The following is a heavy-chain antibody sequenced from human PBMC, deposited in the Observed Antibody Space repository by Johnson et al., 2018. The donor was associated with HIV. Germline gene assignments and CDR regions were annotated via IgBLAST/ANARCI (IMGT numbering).Heavy chain of an antibody. CDR3: ARGAGYDFWSGWHAFDI. CDR2: LSSNGGST. D-gene: IGHD3-3*01. V-gene: IGHV3-64*01. J-gene: IGHJ3*02. CDR1: GFSVSSNY. Sequence: VQLVESGGGLVQPGGSLRLSCAASGFSVSSNYMSWVRQAPGKGLEWVSALSSNGGSTYYANSVKGRFTISRDNSKNTLYLQMGSLRAEDMAVYYCARGAGYDFWSGWHAFDIWGQGTMVTVSS.